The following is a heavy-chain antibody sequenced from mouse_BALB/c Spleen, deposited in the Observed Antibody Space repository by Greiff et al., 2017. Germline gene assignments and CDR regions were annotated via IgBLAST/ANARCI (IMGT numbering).Heavy chain of an antibody. Sequence: VQLQQSGPELVKPGASVKISCKASGYSFTGYYMHWVKQSHVKSLEWIGRINPYNGATSYNQNFKDKASLTVDKSSSTAYMELHSLTSEDSAVYYCANLGLFDYWGQGTTLTVSS. J-gene: IGHJ2*01. CDR3: ANLGLFDY. CDR1: GYSFTGYY. D-gene: IGHD4-1*01. CDR2: INPYNGAT. V-gene: IGHV1-31*01.